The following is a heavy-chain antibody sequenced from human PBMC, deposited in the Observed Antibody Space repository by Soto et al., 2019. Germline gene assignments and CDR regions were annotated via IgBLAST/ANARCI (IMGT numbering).Heavy chain of an antibody. CDR3: ARAERNRSSWFHYYYYYMDV. Sequence: QVQLVESGGGVVQPGRSLRLSCAASGFTFSSYGMHWVRQAPGKGLEWVAVIWYDGSNKYYADSVKGRFTISRDNSKNTLYLQMNSLRAEDTAVYYCARAERNRSSWFHYYYYYMDVWGKGTTVTVSS. CDR2: IWYDGSNK. J-gene: IGHJ6*03. CDR1: GFTFSSYG. V-gene: IGHV3-33*01. D-gene: IGHD6-13*01.